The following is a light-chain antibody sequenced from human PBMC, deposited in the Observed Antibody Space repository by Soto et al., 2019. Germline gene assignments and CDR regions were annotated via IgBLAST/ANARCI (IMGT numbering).Light chain of an antibody. Sequence: DVQMSQSPSSLSASVGDRVTITCLASQRISTYLHWFQQKPGKAPKLLIYAASNLQSGVPSRFSGSGSGTDFALTISSLQPEDFATYYCQQSYSTLRTFGQGTKVDIK. CDR2: AAS. CDR3: QQSYSTLRT. V-gene: IGKV1-39*01. J-gene: IGKJ1*01. CDR1: QRISTY.